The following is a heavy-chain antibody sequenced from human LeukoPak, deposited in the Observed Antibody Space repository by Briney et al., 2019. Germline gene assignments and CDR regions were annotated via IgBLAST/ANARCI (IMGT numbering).Heavy chain of an antibody. V-gene: IGHV3-23*01. CDR1: GFSVSVNY. Sequence: GGSLRLSCAASGFSVSVNYMSWVRQAPGKGLEWVSAISGSGGSTYYADSVKGRFTISRDNSKNTLYLQMNSLRAEDTAVYYCAKRNAAFLDCSSTSCYGLRRDYYYYMDVWGKGTTVTVSS. D-gene: IGHD2-2*01. J-gene: IGHJ6*03. CDR3: AKRNAAFLDCSSTSCYGLRRDYYYYMDV. CDR2: ISGSGGST.